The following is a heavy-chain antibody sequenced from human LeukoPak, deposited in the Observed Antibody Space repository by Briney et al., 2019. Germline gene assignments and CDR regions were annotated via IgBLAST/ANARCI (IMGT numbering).Heavy chain of an antibody. CDR1: GFTFGDYA. CDR2: IRSKAYGGTT. J-gene: IGHJ6*03. Sequence: GSLRLSCTASGFTFGDYAMSWVRQAPGKGLEWVGFIRSKAYGGTTEYAASVKGRFTISRDDSKSIAYLQMNSLKTEDTAVYYCWGNYYYYMDVWGKGTTVTVSS. V-gene: IGHV3-49*04. D-gene: IGHD7-27*01. CDR3: WGNYYYYMDV.